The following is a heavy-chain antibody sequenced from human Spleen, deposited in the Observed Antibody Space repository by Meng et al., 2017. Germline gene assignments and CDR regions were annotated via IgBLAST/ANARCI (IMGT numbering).Heavy chain of an antibody. CDR1: GYTFTNYA. Sequence: QVQLVQSGSELKEPGASVKVSCKASGYTFTNYAMNWVRQAPGQGLEWMGWINTYTGDPTYAQAFTGRFVFSLDTSVNTAYLQISSLKVGDTAVYYCARAATSAGYWFDPWGQGALVTVSS. J-gene: IGHJ5*02. D-gene: IGHD6-19*01. CDR2: INTYTGDP. CDR3: ARAATSAGYWFDP. V-gene: IGHV7-4-1*02.